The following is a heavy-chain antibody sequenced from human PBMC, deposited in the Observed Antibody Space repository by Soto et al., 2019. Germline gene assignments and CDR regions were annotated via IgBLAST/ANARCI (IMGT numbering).Heavy chain of an antibody. D-gene: IGHD5-12*01. CDR3: AREGIVATSEGLNK. V-gene: IGHV4-4*07. CDR1: GGSISSYY. Sequence: QVQLQESGPGLVKPSETLSLTCTVSGGSISSYYWSWIRQPAGKGLEWIGRIYTSGSTNYNPSLMSRVTMSVDTSKNQFSLKLSSVTAADTAVYYCAREGIVATSEGLNKWGQGTLVTVSS. CDR2: IYTSGST. J-gene: IGHJ4*02.